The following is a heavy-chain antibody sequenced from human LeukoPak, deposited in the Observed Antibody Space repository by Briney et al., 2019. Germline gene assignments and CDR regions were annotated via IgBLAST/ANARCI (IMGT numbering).Heavy chain of an antibody. J-gene: IGHJ6*03. CDR2: IYYSGST. CDR1: GYSISSGYY. V-gene: IGHV4-38-2*02. CDR3: ARGGYSTEGYYYYMDV. D-gene: IGHD5-18*01. Sequence: PSETLSLTCTVSGYSISSGYYWGWIRQPPGKGLEWIGYIYYSGSTNYNPSLKSRVTISVDTSKNQFSLKLSSVTAADTAVYYCARGGYSTEGYYYYMDVWGKGTTVTVSS.